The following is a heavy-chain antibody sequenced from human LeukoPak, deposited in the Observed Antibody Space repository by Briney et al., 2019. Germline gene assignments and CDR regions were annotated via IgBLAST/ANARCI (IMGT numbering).Heavy chain of an antibody. CDR2: IYYSGST. CDR1: GGSLTYYY. Sequence: PSETLSLTCSVSGGSLTYYYWTWIRQPPGRRPEWIGFIYYSGSTNYNPSLESRVAFSVDTSKNQVSLKLSSVTAADTAIYYCARGGPGSWFGELSDFDYWGQGTLVTVSS. J-gene: IGHJ4*02. CDR3: ARGGPGSWFGELSDFDY. V-gene: IGHV4-59*01. D-gene: IGHD3-10*01.